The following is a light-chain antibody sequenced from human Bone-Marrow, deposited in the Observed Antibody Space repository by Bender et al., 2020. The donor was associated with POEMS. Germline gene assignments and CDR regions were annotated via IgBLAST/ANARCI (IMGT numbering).Light chain of an antibody. CDR3: SSYAGSYLL. V-gene: IGLV1-44*01. CDR2: INN. Sequence: QSVLTQPPSASGTPVQRVTISCSGSSSNIGTNPVNWYQQLPGTAPKLLIYINNQRPSGVPDRFSGSKSGNTASLTISGLQAEDEADYYCSSYAGSYLLFGGGTKLTVL. CDR1: SSNIGTNP. J-gene: IGLJ2*01.